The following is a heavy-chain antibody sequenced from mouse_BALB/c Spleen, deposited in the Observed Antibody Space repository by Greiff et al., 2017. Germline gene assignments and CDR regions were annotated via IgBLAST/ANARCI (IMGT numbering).Heavy chain of an antibody. Sequence: QVHVKQSGAELARPGASVKLSCKASGYTFTSYWMQWVKQRPGQGLEWIGAIYPGDGDTRYTQKFKGKATLTADKSSSTAYMQLSSLASEDSAVYYCARRGVGDSMDYWGQGTSVTVSS. CDR1: GYTFTSYW. V-gene: IGHV1-87*01. J-gene: IGHJ4*01. CDR3: ARRGVGDSMDY. CDR2: IYPGDGDT.